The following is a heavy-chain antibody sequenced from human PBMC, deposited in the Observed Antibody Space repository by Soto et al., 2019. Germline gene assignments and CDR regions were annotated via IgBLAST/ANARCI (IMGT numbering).Heavy chain of an antibody. J-gene: IGHJ4*02. CDR3: ARGGRGAGSDSLVDF. D-gene: IGHD3-10*01. CDR1: GYTFTDFG. V-gene: IGHV1-18*01. CDR2: ISGYNGNT. Sequence: QVQLVQSGPEVKKPGASVKVSCKASGYTFTDFGISWVRQAPGQVLQWMAWISGYNGNTKYAQKLQDRVTVSTDTSASTVYMELRSLRADDTAVYYCARGGRGAGSDSLVDFWGQGTVVTVSS.